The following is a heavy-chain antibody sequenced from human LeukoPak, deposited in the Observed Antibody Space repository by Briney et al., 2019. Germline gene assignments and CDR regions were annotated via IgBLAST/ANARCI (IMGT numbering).Heavy chain of an antibody. D-gene: IGHD4-17*01. V-gene: IGHV4-31*03. CDR3: AREAPRNDYGDYVDYYGMNV. J-gene: IGHJ6*02. CDR2: IYYSGST. CDR1: GGSISSGGYY. Sequence: PSETLSLTCTVSGGSISSGGYYWSWIRQHPGKGLEWIGYIYYSGSTYYNPSLKSRVTISVDTSKNQFSLKLSSVTAADTAVYYCAREAPRNDYGDYVDYYGMNVWGQGTTVTVSS.